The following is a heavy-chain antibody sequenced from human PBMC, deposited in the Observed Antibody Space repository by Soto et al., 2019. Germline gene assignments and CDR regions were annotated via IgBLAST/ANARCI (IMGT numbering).Heavy chain of an antibody. D-gene: IGHD2-2*01. V-gene: IGHV3-30*03. CDR3: ARDYCSSTSCYHWFDP. Sequence: GGSLRLSCEASGFAFSSYAMHWVRQAPGKGLEWVGVISYDGNYIYYADSVKGRFTISRDNSKNTLYLQMNSLRAEDTAVYYCARDYCSSTSCYHWFDPWGQGTLVTVS. CDR2: ISYDGNYI. J-gene: IGHJ5*02. CDR1: GFAFSSYA.